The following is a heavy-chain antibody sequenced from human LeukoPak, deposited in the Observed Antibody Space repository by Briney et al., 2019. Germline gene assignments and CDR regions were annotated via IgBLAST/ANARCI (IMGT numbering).Heavy chain of an antibody. V-gene: IGHV3-30*04. J-gene: IGHJ4*02. D-gene: IGHD5-24*01. CDR2: ISNDERNK. CDR1: GFIFTNFA. Sequence: GGSLRLSCAASGFIFTNFAKHWVRQAPGKGLEWVAVISNDERNKYYAESVKGRFTISRDNSNSMVYLQMTSLRLEDTAVYYCARPSPPGDGYNPSHQWGQGSLVIVSS. CDR3: ARPSPPGDGYNPSHQ.